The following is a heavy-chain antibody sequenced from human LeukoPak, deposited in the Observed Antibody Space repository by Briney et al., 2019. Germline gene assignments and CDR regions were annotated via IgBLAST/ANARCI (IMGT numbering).Heavy chain of an antibody. D-gene: IGHD3-3*01. J-gene: IGHJ6*02. CDR3: ARDAATNEYYDFWSGYYPSYYYYGMDV. Sequence: GGSLRLSCAASGFTFSSYWMHWVRQAPGKGLVWVSRINSDGSSTSYADSVKGRFTISRDNAKNTLYLQMNSLRAEDTAVYYCARDAATNEYYDFWSGYYPSYYYYGMDVWGQGTTVIVSS. CDR2: INSDGSST. CDR1: GFTFSSYW. V-gene: IGHV3-74*01.